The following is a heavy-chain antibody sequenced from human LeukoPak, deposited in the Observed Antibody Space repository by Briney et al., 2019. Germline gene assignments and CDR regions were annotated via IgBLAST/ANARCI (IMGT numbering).Heavy chain of an antibody. CDR1: GGSFSGYY. Sequence: SETLSLICGVSGGSFSGYYWGWIRQPPGKGLEWIGSIYYSGSTYYNPSLKSRVTISVDTSKNQFSLKLSSVTAADTAVYYCALDYGDYCFDYWGQGTLVTVSS. CDR2: IYYSGST. J-gene: IGHJ4*02. V-gene: IGHV4-39*07. D-gene: IGHD4-17*01. CDR3: ALDYGDYCFDY.